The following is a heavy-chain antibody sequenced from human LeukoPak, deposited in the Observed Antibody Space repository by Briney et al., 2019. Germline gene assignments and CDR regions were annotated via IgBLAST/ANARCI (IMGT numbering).Heavy chain of an antibody. CDR2: ISGTSSHI. J-gene: IGHJ4*02. V-gene: IGHV3-21*04. CDR3: ARDPGYDILTGYYTPYYFDY. D-gene: IGHD3-9*01. CDR1: GFTFSTYS. Sequence: GGSLRLSCAASGFTFSTYSMNWVRQAPGKGLEWVSIISGTSSHIFDADSVKGRFTISRDNAKNSLYLQMNSLRAEDTAVYYCARDPGYDILTGYYTPYYFDYWGQGTLVTVSS.